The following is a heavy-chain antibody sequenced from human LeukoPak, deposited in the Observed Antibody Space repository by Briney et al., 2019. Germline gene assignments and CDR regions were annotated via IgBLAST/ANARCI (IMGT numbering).Heavy chain of an antibody. CDR3: ARVWGPKPDMPTINYHFYYYMDV. D-gene: IGHD5-24*01. CDR1: GFTFSSYW. V-gene: IGHV3-7*01. Sequence: PGGSLRLSCAASGFTFSSYWMSLIRQASGKGLEWVANIKQGGTEKYYVDSVKGRFTISRDNANSSLHLQMDTLRAEDTAVYYCARVWGPKPDMPTINYHFYYYMDVWGKGTTVTVSS. CDR2: IKQGGTEK. J-gene: IGHJ6*03.